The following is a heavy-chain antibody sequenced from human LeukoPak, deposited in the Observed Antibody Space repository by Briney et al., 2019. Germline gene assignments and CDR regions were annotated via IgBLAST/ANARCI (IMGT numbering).Heavy chain of an antibody. Sequence: GASVKVSCKASGGTFSSYAISWVRQAPGQGLEWMGGIIPIFGTANYAQKFQGRVTITADKSTSTAYMELSSLRSEDTAVYYCARARFGELLDFYYYGMDVWGKGTTVTVSS. V-gene: IGHV1-69*06. D-gene: IGHD3-10*01. CDR3: ARARFGELLDFYYYGMDV. CDR1: GGTFSSYA. CDR2: IIPIFGTA. J-gene: IGHJ6*04.